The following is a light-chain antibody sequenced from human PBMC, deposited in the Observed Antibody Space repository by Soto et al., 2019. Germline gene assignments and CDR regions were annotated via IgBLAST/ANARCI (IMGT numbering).Light chain of an antibody. V-gene: IGKV4-1*01. Sequence: DIVMTQSPDSLAVSLGERATINCKFSQSVLYSSNNKNYFAWYQQKPGQPPKLLFTWASTRQSGVPDRFSGSGSGTDFTLTISSLQAEDVAVYYCHQYYSTPITFGQGTRLEIK. CDR1: QSVLYSSNNKNY. CDR2: WAS. CDR3: HQYYSTPIT. J-gene: IGKJ5*01.